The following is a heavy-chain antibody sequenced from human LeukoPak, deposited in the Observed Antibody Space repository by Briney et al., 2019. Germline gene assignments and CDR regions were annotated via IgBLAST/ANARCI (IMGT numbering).Heavy chain of an antibody. D-gene: IGHD3-10*01. Sequence: SETLPLTCAVYSGSFNGYYWSWIRQPPGKRLEWIGEINHSGSTNYNPSLKSRVTISVDTSKNQFSLKLSSVTAADTAVYYCARGRTYDSGSFYWGQGTRVTVSS. J-gene: IGHJ4*02. CDR2: INHSGST. CDR3: ARGRTYDSGSFY. CDR1: SGSFNGYY. V-gene: IGHV4-34*01.